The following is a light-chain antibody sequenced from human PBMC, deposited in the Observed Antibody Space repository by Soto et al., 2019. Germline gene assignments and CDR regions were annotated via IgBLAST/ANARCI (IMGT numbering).Light chain of an antibody. CDR3: QHYNSYSVT. Sequence: DIQMTQSPSTLSASAGDRVTITCRASQSISSWLAWYQQKLGKAPKLLIYKASSLESGVPSRFSGTGSGTEFNLTISSLQPDDFATYYCQHYNSYSVTFGQGTKVEIK. J-gene: IGKJ1*01. V-gene: IGKV1-5*03. CDR2: KAS. CDR1: QSISSW.